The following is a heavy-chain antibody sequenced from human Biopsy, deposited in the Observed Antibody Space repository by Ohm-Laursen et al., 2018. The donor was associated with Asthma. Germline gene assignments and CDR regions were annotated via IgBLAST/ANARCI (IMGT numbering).Heavy chain of an antibody. D-gene: IGHD4-17*01. CDR3: ARTTYGDDGFDP. V-gene: IGHV4-31*03. Sequence: SETLSLTCTVSGGSTNIGDYYWSWIRQHPVKGLEWIGYIYYSGSTYYNPSLKSRVSISLDTSKNQFSLSLTPVTAADTAVYYCARTTYGDDGFDPWGQGTLVTVSS. CDR1: GGSTNIGDYY. J-gene: IGHJ5*02. CDR2: IYYSGST.